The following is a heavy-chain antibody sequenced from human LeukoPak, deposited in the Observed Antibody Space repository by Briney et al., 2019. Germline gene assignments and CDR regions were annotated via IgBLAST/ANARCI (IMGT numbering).Heavy chain of an antibody. CDR2: INPNSGGT. Sequence: ASVKVSRKASGYTFTGYYMHWVRQAPGQGLEWMGWINPNSGGTNYAQKFQGRVTMTRDTPISTAYMELSRLRSDDTAVYYCARGDEDYDILTGYQYYFDYWGQGTLVTVSS. J-gene: IGHJ4*02. CDR1: GYTFTGYY. CDR3: ARGDEDYDILTGYQYYFDY. D-gene: IGHD3-9*01. V-gene: IGHV1-2*02.